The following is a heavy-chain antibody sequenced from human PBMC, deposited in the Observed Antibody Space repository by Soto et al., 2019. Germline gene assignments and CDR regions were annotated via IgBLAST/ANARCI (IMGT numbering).Heavy chain of an antibody. Sequence: EVQLVESGGGLVQPGGSLRLSCAASGFTVSSHYMSWVRQAPGKGLEWVSVIYSGGSTYYADSVKGRFTISRHNSKNTLYLQMNSLRAEDTAVYYCAREGRAFGERWFDPWGQGTLVTVSS. D-gene: IGHD3-10*01. CDR1: GFTVSSHY. CDR2: IYSGGST. V-gene: IGHV3-53*04. J-gene: IGHJ5*02. CDR3: AREGRAFGERWFDP.